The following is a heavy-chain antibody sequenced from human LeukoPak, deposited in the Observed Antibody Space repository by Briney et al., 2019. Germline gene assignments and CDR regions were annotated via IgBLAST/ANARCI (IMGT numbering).Heavy chain of an antibody. CDR2: INHSRST. Sequence: SETLSLTCAVYGGSFSGYYWSWIRQPPGKGLEWIGEINHSRSTNYNPSLKSRVTISVDTSKNQFSLKLSSVTAADTAVYYCARGLRRYYGSGSYSNYYYGMDVWGKGTTVTVSS. CDR1: GGSFSGYY. CDR3: ARGLRRYYGSGSYSNYYYGMDV. J-gene: IGHJ6*04. V-gene: IGHV4-34*01. D-gene: IGHD3-10*01.